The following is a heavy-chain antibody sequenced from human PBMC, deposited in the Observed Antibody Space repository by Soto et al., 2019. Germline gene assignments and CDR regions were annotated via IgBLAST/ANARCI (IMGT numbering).Heavy chain of an antibody. D-gene: IGHD4-17*01. J-gene: IGHJ4*02. CDR2: IYYSGST. Sequence: PSETLSLTCTVSGGSISSSSYYWGWIRQPPGKGLEWIGSIYYSGSTYYNPSLKSRVTISVDTSKDQFSLKLSSVTAADTAVYYCARSDYGFYEGYWGQGTLVTVSS. CDR1: GGSISSSSYY. V-gene: IGHV4-39*01. CDR3: ARSDYGFYEGY.